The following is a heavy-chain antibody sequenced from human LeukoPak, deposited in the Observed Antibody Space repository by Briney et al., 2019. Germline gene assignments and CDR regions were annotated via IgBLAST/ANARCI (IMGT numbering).Heavy chain of an antibody. J-gene: IGHJ4*02. Sequence: GGSLRLSCAASGFTFSSYSMNWVRQAPGKGLEWVSSISSSSSYIYYADSVKGRFTISRDNAKNSLYLQMNSLRAEDTAVYYCARGGAYYDFWSGYPFDYWGQGTLVTVSS. D-gene: IGHD3-3*01. CDR2: ISSSSSYI. V-gene: IGHV3-21*01. CDR3: ARGGAYYDFWSGYPFDY. CDR1: GFTFSSYS.